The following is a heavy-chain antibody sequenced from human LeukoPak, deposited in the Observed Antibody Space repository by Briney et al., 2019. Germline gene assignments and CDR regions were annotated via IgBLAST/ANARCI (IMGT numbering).Heavy chain of an antibody. Sequence: ASVKVSCKASGYTFTGYYMHWVRQAPGQGLEWMGWMNPNSGNTGYAQKFQGRVTITRNTSISTAYMELSSLRSEDTAVYYCARGDYDYVWGAYRPRWLDPWGQGTLVTVSS. CDR1: GYTFTGYY. V-gene: IGHV1-8*03. J-gene: IGHJ5*02. D-gene: IGHD3-16*02. CDR3: ARGDYDYVWGAYRPRWLDP. CDR2: MNPNSGNT.